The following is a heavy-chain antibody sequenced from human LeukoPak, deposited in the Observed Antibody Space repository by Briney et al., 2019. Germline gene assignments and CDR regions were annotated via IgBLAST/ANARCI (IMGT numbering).Heavy chain of an antibody. Sequence: SETLSLTCTVSGGSISSYYWSWIRQPPGKGLEWIGYIYYSGSTNYNPSLKSRVTISVDTSKYQFSLKLSSVTAADTAVYYCARLFRGPYYFDYWGQGTLVTVSS. CDR2: IYYSGST. V-gene: IGHV4-59*01. D-gene: IGHD1-14*01. CDR1: GGSISSYY. J-gene: IGHJ4*02. CDR3: ARLFRGPYYFDY.